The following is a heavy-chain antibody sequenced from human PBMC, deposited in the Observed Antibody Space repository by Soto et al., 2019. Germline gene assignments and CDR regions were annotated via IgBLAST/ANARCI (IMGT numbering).Heavy chain of an antibody. CDR2: ISSNGGST. Sequence: GGSLRLSCSASGFTFSSYAMHWVRQAPGKGLEYVSAISSNGGSTYYADSVKGRFTISRDNSKNTLYLQMSSLRAEDTAVYYCVRDGYSSGWYRLHYFDYWGQGTLVTVSS. CDR1: GFTFSSYA. CDR3: VRDGYSSGWYRLHYFDY. V-gene: IGHV3-64D*06. D-gene: IGHD6-19*01. J-gene: IGHJ4*02.